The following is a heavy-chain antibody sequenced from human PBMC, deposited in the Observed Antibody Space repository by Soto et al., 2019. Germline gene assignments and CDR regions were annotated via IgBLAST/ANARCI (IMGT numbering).Heavy chain of an antibody. J-gene: IGHJ4*02. CDR2: ISNEGSIQ. V-gene: IGHV3-30*18. CDR1: GFSFSSYG. CDR3: AKEGGTLGTSASYGFDY. D-gene: IGHD3-16*01. Sequence: QVQLVESGGGVVQPGGSLRLSCAASGFSFSSYGIHWVRQAPGKGLEWVAVISNEGSIQYYADSVKGRFTISRDNSENTVFLQMNSQRGEDTAVYYCAKEGGTLGTSASYGFDYWGQGSRVTVSS.